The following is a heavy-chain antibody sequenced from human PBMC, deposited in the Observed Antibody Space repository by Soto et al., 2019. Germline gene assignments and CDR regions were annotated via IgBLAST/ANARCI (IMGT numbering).Heavy chain of an antibody. CDR3: ARKACTNGVCYLDY. J-gene: IGHJ4*02. CDR2: MSPNSGNT. Sequence: GASVKVSCKASGYTFTSYDINWGRQAIGQGLEWMGWMSPNSGNTGYAQKFQGRVTMTRNTSISTAYMELSSLRSEDTAVYYCARKACTNGVCYLDYWGQGTLVTVSS. D-gene: IGHD2-8*01. CDR1: GYTFTSYD. V-gene: IGHV1-8*01.